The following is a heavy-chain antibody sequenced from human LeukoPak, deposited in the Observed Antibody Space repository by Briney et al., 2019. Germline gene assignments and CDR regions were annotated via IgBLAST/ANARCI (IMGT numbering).Heavy chain of an antibody. V-gene: IGHV4-31*03. J-gene: IGHJ3*02. CDR1: GGSINSGGYY. Sequence: PSQTLSLTCTVSGGSINSGGYYWSWIRQHPGKGLEWIVYIYYSGSTYYNPSLKSRVTISVDTSKNQFSLKLSSVTAADTAVYYCARYCSSTSCYWRHAFDIWGQGTMVTVSS. D-gene: IGHD2-2*01. CDR2: IYYSGST. CDR3: ARYCSSTSCYWRHAFDI.